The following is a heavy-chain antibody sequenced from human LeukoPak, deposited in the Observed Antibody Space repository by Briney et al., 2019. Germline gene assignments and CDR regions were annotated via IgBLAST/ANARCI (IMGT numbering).Heavy chain of an antibody. V-gene: IGHV3-21*01. Sequence: GGSLRLSCAASGFSFSSYWLHWVRQAPGKGLQWVSSISSTNTYIYHADSVKGRFTISRDNAKNSLYLQMNSLRAEDTAVYYCARDVGLVNFDYWGQGTLVTVSS. CDR3: ARDVGLVNFDY. CDR2: ISSTNTYI. D-gene: IGHD3/OR15-3a*01. J-gene: IGHJ4*02. CDR1: GFSFSSYW.